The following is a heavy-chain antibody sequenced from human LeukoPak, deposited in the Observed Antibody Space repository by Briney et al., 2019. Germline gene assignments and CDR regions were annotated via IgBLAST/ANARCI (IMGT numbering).Heavy chain of an antibody. CDR3: AKDVRRAEYCSATTCYTSSFDY. J-gene: IGHJ4*02. Sequence: GGSLRLSCAASGFRFKNFGMTWVRQAPGKGLEWVSTINASGGGPYYADSVKGRFTISRDNSKDTLSLQMNTLRAEDTAVYYCAKDVRRAEYCSATTCYTSSFDYWGQGTLVTVSS. CDR2: INASGGGP. CDR1: GFRFKNFG. D-gene: IGHD2-2*02. V-gene: IGHV3-23*01.